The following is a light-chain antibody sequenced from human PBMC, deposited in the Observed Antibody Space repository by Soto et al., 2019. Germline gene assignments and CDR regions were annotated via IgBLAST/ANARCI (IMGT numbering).Light chain of an antibody. V-gene: IGKV3-20*01. CDR3: QPSGSPGP. CDR1: QSVSSN. J-gene: IGKJ1*01. Sequence: GVSQSAAAVSLSPGERATLSCRASQSVSSNLAWYQQKPGQAPRLLIYGASNRATGIPDRFSGSGSGTDFTLTISRLEPDDFAVYYCQPSGSPGPFGQRTKAAI. CDR2: GAS.